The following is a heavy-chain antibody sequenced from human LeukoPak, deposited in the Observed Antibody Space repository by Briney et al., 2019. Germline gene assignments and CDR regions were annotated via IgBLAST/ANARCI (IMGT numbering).Heavy chain of an antibody. CDR3: ARLVAVAGTTSNGDY. V-gene: IGHV3-11*01. CDR1: GFTFSDYY. D-gene: IGHD6-19*01. J-gene: IGHJ4*02. CDR2: ISSSGSTI. Sequence: GGSLRLSCAASGFTFSDYYMSWIRQAPGKGLEWVSYISSSGSTIYYADSVKGRFTISRDNAKNSLYLQMNSLRAEDTAVYYCARLVAVAGTTSNGDYWGQGTLVTVSS.